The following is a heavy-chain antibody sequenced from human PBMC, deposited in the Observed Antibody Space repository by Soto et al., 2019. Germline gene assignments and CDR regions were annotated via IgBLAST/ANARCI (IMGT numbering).Heavy chain of an antibody. CDR2: INPSGGST. V-gene: IGHV1-46*01. CDR3: ARDRPNYYYYYGMDV. J-gene: IGHJ6*02. CDR1: GYTFTSYY. Sequence: GASVKVSCKASGYTFTSYYMHWVRQAPGQGLEWMGIINPSGGSTSYAQKFQGRVTMTRDTSTSSVYMELSSLRSEDTAVYYCARDRPNYYYYYGMDVWGQGTTVTVS.